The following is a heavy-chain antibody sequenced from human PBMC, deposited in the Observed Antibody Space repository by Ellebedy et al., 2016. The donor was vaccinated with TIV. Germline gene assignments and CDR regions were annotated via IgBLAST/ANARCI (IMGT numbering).Heavy chain of an antibody. CDR2: IYYSVST. V-gene: IGHV4-39*01. J-gene: IGHJ6*02. Sequence: MPSETLSLTCTVSGGSISSSSYYWGWLRQPPGKGLEWIGSIYYSVSTYYNPSLKSRVTISVDTSKNQFSLKLSSVTAADTAVYYCARHVVLLWFGEVYGMDVWGQGTTVTVSS. CDR3: ARHVVLLWFGEVYGMDV. D-gene: IGHD3-10*01. CDR1: GGSISSSSYY.